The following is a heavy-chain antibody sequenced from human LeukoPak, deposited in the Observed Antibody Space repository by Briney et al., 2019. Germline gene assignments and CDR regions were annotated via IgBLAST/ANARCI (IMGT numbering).Heavy chain of an antibody. CDR1: GFTFSGYE. V-gene: IGHV3-48*03. D-gene: IGHD6-19*01. CDR3: AREGPIGSGWLDP. Sequence: GGSLRLSCAASGFTFSGYEMNWVRQAPGKGLEWVSYISSSGSTIYYADSVKGRFTISRDNAKNSLYLQMNSLRAEDTAVYYCAREGPIGSGWLDPWGQGTLVTVSS. J-gene: IGHJ5*02. CDR2: ISSSGSTI.